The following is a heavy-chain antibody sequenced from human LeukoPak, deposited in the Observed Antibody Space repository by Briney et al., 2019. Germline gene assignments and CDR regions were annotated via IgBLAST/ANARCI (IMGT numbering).Heavy chain of an antibody. CDR3: ARDLYSNFQFDY. V-gene: IGHV1-69*05. J-gene: IGHJ4*02. CDR2: IIPIFGTA. Sequence: ASVKVSCKASGYTFTGYYMHWVRQAPGQGLEWMEGIIPIFGTANYAQKFQGRVTITTDESTSTAYMELSSLRSEDTAVYYCARDLYSNFQFDYWGQGTLVTVSS. CDR1: GYTFTGYY. D-gene: IGHD4-11*01.